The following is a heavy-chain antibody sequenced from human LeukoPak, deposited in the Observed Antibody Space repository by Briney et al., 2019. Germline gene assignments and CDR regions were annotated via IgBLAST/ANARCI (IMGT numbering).Heavy chain of an antibody. V-gene: IGHV4-39*01. J-gene: IGHJ4*02. CDR3: ARSSEYGDPFNY. D-gene: IGHD4-17*01. CDR2: IYYSGST. Sequence: SETLPLTCTVSGASISKSDYFWGWIRPPPGKGLERIGSIYYSGSTYYSPSLKGRVTISVDTSKTQFSLKLNSVTAADTAVYYCARSSEYGDPFNYWGQGTLVTVSA. CDR1: GASISKSDYF.